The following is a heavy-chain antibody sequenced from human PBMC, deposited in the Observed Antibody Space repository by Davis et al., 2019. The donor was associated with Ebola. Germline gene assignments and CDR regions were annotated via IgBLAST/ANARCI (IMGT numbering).Heavy chain of an antibody. CDR1: NYTFSSYG. CDR3: ASVYVFYYGSGKCPRFDY. V-gene: IGHV1-18*04. D-gene: IGHD3-10*01. CDR2: ISAYHGNT. J-gene: IGHJ4*02. Sequence: AASVTVSRQPSNYTFSSYGISWVRQAPGQGLEWMGWISAYHGNTNFPQKFQGRVTLTTDTSTSTAYMELGSLRSDDTAVFSCASVYVFYYGSGKCPRFDYWGQGNLGTVSS.